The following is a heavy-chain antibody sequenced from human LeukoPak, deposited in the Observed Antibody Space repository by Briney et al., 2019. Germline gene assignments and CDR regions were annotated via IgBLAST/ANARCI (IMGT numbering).Heavy chain of an antibody. V-gene: IGHV5-10-1*01. Sequence: GESLKISCKGSGYSFTSYWISWVRQMPVKGLEWMGRIDPSDSYTNYSPSFQGHVTISADKSISTAYLQWSSLKASDTAMYYCARQPPAVAGSSWWFDPWGQGTLVTVSS. CDR2: IDPSDSYT. D-gene: IGHD6-19*01. CDR1: GYSFTSYW. J-gene: IGHJ5*02. CDR3: ARQPPAVAGSSWWFDP.